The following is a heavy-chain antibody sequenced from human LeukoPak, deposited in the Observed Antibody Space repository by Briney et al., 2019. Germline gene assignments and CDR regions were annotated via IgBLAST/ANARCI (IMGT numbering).Heavy chain of an antibody. Sequence: ASVKVSLKASGYTFTSYGISWVRQAPGQGLEWMGWGNAYDGNTNYAQKLQGRVTMTTDTSTRTAYMELRSLRSDDTAVYYCSRDPPYGSSPHGAFDIWGQGKMVTVSS. CDR2: GNAYDGNT. D-gene: IGHD1-26*01. CDR1: GYTFTSYG. J-gene: IGHJ3*02. V-gene: IGHV1-18*01. CDR3: SRDPPYGSSPHGAFDI.